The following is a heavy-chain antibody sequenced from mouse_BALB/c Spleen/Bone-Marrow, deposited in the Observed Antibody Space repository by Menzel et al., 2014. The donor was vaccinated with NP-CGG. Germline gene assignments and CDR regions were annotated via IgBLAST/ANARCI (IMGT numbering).Heavy chain of an antibody. CDR1: GYTFTSYW. CDR2: INPSNGRA. J-gene: IGHJ3*01. Sequence: QVQLQQSGAELVKPGASVNLSCKASGYTFTSYWLYWVKRRPGQGLEWIGEINPSNGRANYNEKFKNKATLTVDKSTSTAYMQVSSLTSEDSAAYYCARRDFRSWFAYWGQGTLVTVSA. CDR3: ARRDFRSWFAY. D-gene: IGHD2-14*01. V-gene: IGHV1S81*02.